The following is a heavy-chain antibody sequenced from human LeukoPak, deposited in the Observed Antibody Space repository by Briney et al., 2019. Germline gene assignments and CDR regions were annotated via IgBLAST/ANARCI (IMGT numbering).Heavy chain of an antibody. CDR3: ARVGRGGYSGYDSPSFDY. V-gene: IGHV3-30*04. CDR2: ISYDGSNR. J-gene: IGHJ4*02. Sequence: GRSLRLSCAASGFTFSSYAMHWVRQAPGKGLEWVAVISYDGSNRYYADSVKGRFTISRDNSKNTLYLQMNSLRAEDTAVYYCARVGRGGYSGYDSPSFDYWGQGTLVTVSS. D-gene: IGHD5-12*01. CDR1: GFTFSSYA.